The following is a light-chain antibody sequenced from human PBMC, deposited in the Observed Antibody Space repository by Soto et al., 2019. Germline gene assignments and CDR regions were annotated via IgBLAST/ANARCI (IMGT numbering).Light chain of an antibody. J-gene: IGKJ1*01. V-gene: IGKV1-5*01. CDR2: DAS. Sequence: DIQMTQSPTTRFASVGDRVTITCRASQSIGSWLAWYQQKPGKAPKLLIFDASSLESGVPSRFSGSGSGTEFTLTISSLQPDDFATYYCQKYSSYLWTFGQGTKVDIK. CDR1: QSIGSW. CDR3: QKYSSYLWT.